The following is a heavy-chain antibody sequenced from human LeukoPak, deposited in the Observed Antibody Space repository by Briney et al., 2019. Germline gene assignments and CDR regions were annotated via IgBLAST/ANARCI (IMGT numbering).Heavy chain of an antibody. CDR1: GFTFSSYW. V-gene: IGHV3-7*01. J-gene: IGHJ4*02. CDR3: ASGYYYDSSGYYKLRDY. CDR2: IKQDGSEK. Sequence: PGGSLRLSCAASGFTFSSYWMSWVRQAPGKGLEWVANIKQDGSEKYYVDSVKGRFTISRDNAKNSLYLQMNSLRAEDTAVYYCASGYYYDSSGYYKLRDYWGQGTLVTVSS. D-gene: IGHD3-22*01.